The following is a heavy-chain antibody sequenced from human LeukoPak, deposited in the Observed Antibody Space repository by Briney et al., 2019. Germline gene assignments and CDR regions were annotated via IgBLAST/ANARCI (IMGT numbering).Heavy chain of an antibody. D-gene: IGHD1-26*01. CDR3: ARWELLAFDI. CDR2: ISSSTSYI. Sequence: GGSLRLSCAASGFTFSSYSMNWVRQAPGKGLEWVSSISSSTSYINYADSVKGRFTISRDNAKNSLYLQMNSLRAEDTAVYYCARWELLAFDIWGQGTMVTVSS. CDR1: GFTFSSYS. J-gene: IGHJ3*02. V-gene: IGHV3-21*01.